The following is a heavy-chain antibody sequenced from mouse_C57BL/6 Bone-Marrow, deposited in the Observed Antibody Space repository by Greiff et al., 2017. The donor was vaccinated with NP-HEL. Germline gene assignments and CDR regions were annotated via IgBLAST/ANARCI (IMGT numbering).Heavy chain of an antibody. Sequence: EVQLQQSGPGLVKPGASVKISCKASGYTFTDYYMNWVKQSHGKSLEWIGDINPNNGGTSYNQKFKGKATLTVDKSSSTAYMELRSLTSEDSAVYYCARTVSFDYWGQGTTLTVSS. V-gene: IGHV1-26*01. CDR3: ARTVSFDY. CDR1: GYTFTDYY. D-gene: IGHD1-1*01. J-gene: IGHJ2*01. CDR2: INPNNGGT.